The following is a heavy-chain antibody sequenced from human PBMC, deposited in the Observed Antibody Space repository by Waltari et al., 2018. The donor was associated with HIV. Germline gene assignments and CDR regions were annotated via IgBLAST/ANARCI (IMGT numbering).Heavy chain of an antibody. J-gene: IGHJ6*02. Sequence: QVQLVQSGAEVKKPGASVKVPCKASGYTFTGYYMPWVLQAPGQGLEWMGWINPKSDGTNYAQKFQGRVTMTRDTSTSTAYMELSRLRSDDTALYYCARDRIAVTGSYYYGMDVWGQGTTVTVSS. CDR1: GYTFTGYY. D-gene: IGHD6-19*01. CDR3: ARDRIAVTGSYYYGMDV. V-gene: IGHV1-2*02. CDR2: INPKSDGT.